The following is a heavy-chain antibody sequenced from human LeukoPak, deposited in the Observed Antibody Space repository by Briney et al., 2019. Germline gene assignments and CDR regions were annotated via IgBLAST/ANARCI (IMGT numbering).Heavy chain of an antibody. Sequence: ASVKVSCKVSGYTLTELSMHWVRQAPGKGLEWMGGFDPEDGETIYAQKFQGRVTMTEDTSTDTAYMELSSLRSEDTAVYYCATSWGYSYGSPPHHFDYWGQGTLVTVSS. CDR1: GYTLTELS. V-gene: IGHV1-24*01. J-gene: IGHJ4*02. CDR2: FDPEDGET. CDR3: ATSWGYSYGSPPHHFDY. D-gene: IGHD5-18*01.